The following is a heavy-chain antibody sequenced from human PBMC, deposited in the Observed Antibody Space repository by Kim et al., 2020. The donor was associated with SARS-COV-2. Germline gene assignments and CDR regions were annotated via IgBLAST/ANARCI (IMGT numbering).Heavy chain of an antibody. D-gene: IGHD1-26*01. J-gene: IGHJ4*02. CDR3: ARVHGWSYIVDY. Sequence: NYNPSLKSRVTISVDTTKNQFSLKLGSVTAADTAVYYCARVHGWSYIVDYWGQGTLVTVSS. V-gene: IGHV4-59*01.